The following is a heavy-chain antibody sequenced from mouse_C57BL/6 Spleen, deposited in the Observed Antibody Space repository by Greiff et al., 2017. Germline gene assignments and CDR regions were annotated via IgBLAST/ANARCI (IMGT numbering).Heavy chain of an antibody. J-gene: IGHJ4*01. CDR1: GYAFSSSW. CDR3: ARGGAYYSNSYAMDY. D-gene: IGHD2-5*01. V-gene: IGHV1-82*01. CDR2: IYPGDGDT. Sequence: VQLQQSGPELVKPGASVKISCKASGYAFSSSWMNWVKQRPGKGLEWIGRIYPGDGDTNYNGKFKGKDTLTADKSSSTAYMQLSSLTSEDSAVXFCARGGAYYSNSYAMDYWGQGTSVTVSS.